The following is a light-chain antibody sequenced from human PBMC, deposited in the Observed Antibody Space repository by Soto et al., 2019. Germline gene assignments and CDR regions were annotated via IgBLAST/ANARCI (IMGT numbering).Light chain of an antibody. J-gene: IGKJ5*01. CDR3: QQYGSSPIT. Sequence: ETVLTQSPGTLSLSPGERATLYCRASQTVTGSSLAWYQQKPGQAPRLLIYGASSRTTGIPDRFSGSGSGTDFTLTTSRLEPEDFAVYFSQQYGSSPITSGQGTRLDIK. CDR2: GAS. CDR1: QTVTGSS. V-gene: IGKV3-20*01.